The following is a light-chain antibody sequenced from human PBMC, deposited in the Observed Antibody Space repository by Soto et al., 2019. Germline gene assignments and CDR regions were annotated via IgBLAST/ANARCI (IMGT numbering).Light chain of an antibody. CDR1: QSVSNNY. CDR2: GAS. V-gene: IGKV3-20*01. Sequence: VCTQSPGPLSLSPGERATLSFRASQSVSNNYLAWYQQKPGQAPRLLIYGASNRATGIPDRFSGSGSGTDFTLTISRLEPEDFAVYYCQQFSSYPLTFGGGTKVDIK. J-gene: IGKJ4*01. CDR3: QQFSSYPLT.